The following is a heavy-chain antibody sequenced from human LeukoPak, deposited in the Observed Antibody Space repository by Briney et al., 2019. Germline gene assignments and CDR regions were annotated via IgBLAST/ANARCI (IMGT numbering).Heavy chain of an antibody. CDR2: IYTSGST. CDR1: GGSISSGSYY. CDR3: ARAYRSSSWFNWFDP. J-gene: IGHJ5*02. V-gene: IGHV4-61*02. Sequence: PSETLSLTCTASGGSISSGSYYWSWIRQPAGKGLEWIGRIYTSGSTNYNPSLKSRVTISVDTSKDQFSLKPSSVTAADTAVYYCARAYRSSSWFNWFDPWGQGTLVTVSS. D-gene: IGHD6-13*01.